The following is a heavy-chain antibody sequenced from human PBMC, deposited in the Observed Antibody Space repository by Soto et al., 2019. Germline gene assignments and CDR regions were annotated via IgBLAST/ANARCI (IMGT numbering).Heavy chain of an antibody. V-gene: IGHV4-39*01. Sequence: QLQLQESGPGLVKPSETLSLTCTVSSGSISSSSSYWGWIRQPPGKGLEWIGNIYYRGNTYYNPSLKSRVIISNDATKTQFSLKLNSVTTADTGVYYCGAQVYGSKAYYFETWGQGTLVTVSS. J-gene: IGHJ4*02. CDR3: GAQVYGSKAYYFET. D-gene: IGHD4-17*01. CDR1: SGSISSSSSY. CDR2: IYYRGNT.